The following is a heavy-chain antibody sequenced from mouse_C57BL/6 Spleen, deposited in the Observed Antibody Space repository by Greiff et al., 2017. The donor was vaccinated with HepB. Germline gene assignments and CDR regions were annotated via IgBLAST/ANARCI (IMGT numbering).Heavy chain of an antibody. CDR1: GYAFSSSW. CDR3: AKITTGVAEGFDC. V-gene: IGHV1-82*01. CDR2: IYPGDGDT. J-gene: IGHJ2*01. Sequence: QVQLKESGPELVKPGASVKLSCKASGYAFSSSWMNWVKQRPGKGLEWIGRIYPGDGDTNYNGKFKGKATLTADKSSSTAYMQLSSLTSEDSAVYIWAKITTGVAEGFDCGGEGTAPIVAS. D-gene: IGHD1-1*01.